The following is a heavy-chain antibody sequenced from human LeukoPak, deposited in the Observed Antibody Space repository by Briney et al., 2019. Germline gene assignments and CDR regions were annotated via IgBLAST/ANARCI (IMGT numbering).Heavy chain of an antibody. CDR2: ISSSSSTI. V-gene: IGHV3-48*04. J-gene: IGHJ4*02. Sequence: GGSLRLSCAASGFTFSSYSMNWVRRAPGKGLEWVSYISSSSSTIYYADSVKGRFTISRDNAKNSLYLQMNSLRAEDTAVYYCARVNGGISSSPFDYWGQGTLVTVSS. CDR1: GFTFSSYS. CDR3: ARVNGGISSSPFDY. D-gene: IGHD6-13*01.